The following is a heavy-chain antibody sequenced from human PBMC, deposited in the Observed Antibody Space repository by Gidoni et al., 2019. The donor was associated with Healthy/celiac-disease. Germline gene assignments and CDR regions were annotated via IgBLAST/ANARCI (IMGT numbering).Heavy chain of an antibody. CDR3: AKDLKYSSSSGDADY. J-gene: IGHJ4*02. CDR1: GFPFRSYA. Sequence: EVQLLESGGGLVQPGGSLSLSCAASGFPFRSYAMSWVRQAPGKGLEWVSAISGSGGSTYYADSVKGRFTISRDNSKNTLYLQMNSLRAEDTAVYYCAKDLKYSSSSGDADYWGQGTLVTVSS. V-gene: IGHV3-23*01. D-gene: IGHD6-6*01. CDR2: ISGSGGST.